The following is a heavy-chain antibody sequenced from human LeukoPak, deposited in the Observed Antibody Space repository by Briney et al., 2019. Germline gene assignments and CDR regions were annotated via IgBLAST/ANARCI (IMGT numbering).Heavy chain of an antibody. D-gene: IGHD5-24*01. CDR3: ARVGDGLNDAFDM. J-gene: IGHJ3*02. V-gene: IGHV1-2*06. CDR1: GYTFTGYF. Sequence: ASVKVSCKASGYTFTGYFMNWVRQAPGQGPEWMGRINPKTGGTNYAQKFQGRVTMTRDTFITTGYMVLSRLRSDDTAVYYCARVGDGLNDAFDMWGQGTLVTVSS. CDR2: INPKTGGT.